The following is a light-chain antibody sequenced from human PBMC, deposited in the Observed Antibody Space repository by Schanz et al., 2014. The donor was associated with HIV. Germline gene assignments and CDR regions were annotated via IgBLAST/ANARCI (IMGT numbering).Light chain of an antibody. CDR2: EVT. V-gene: IGLV2-8*01. J-gene: IGLJ1*01. Sequence: QSALTQPPSASGSLGQAVTISCTGTSSDVGGYNYVSWYQQHPGRTPKLMIYEVTKRPSGGPDRFSGSKSGNTVSLTVSGLQAEDEADYYCSSYVGSNNYVFGTGTKLTVL. CDR1: SSDVGGYNY. CDR3: SSYVGSNNYV.